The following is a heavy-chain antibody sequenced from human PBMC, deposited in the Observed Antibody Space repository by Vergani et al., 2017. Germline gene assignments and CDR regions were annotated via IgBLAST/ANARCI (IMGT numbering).Heavy chain of an antibody. CDR3: ARGRSGRYCSSSSCYVY. J-gene: IGHJ4*02. V-gene: IGHV4-34*01. Sequence: QVQLQESGPGLVKPSETLSLTCAVYGGSFSGYYWSWIRQPPGKGLEWIGEINHSGSTNYNPSLKSRVTISVDTSKNQFSLKLSSVTAADTAVYYCARGRSGRYCSSSSCYVYWGQGTLVTVSS. D-gene: IGHD2-2*01. CDR1: GGSFSGYY. CDR2: INHSGST.